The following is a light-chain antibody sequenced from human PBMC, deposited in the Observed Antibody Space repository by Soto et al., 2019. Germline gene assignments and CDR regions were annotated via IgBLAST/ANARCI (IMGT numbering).Light chain of an antibody. CDR2: DTS. J-gene: IGKJ2*01. CDR1: QSLNSN. CDR3: QQYGSSPYT. V-gene: IGKV3-20*01. Sequence: LTQSPATLSVSPGERVTLSCRASQSLNSNLAWYQQRPGQAPRLLIYDTSTRATGIPARFSGSGSGTDFTLTISRLEPEDFAVYYCQQYGSSPYTFGQGTKLEIK.